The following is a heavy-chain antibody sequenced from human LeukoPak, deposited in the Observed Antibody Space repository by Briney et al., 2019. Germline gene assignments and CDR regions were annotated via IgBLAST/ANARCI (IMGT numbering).Heavy chain of an antibody. Sequence: PSETLSLTCTVSGGSIRSFYWSWIRQAPGKGLEWVGYALYTGSTEYNPALKSRVTISLDTSNNQFSLRLSSVTAADTAVYYCARDNGYSYGIDYWGQGRLVTVST. V-gene: IGHV4-59*01. CDR1: GGSIRSFY. J-gene: IGHJ4*02. CDR2: ALYTGST. D-gene: IGHD5-18*01. CDR3: ARDNGYSYGIDY.